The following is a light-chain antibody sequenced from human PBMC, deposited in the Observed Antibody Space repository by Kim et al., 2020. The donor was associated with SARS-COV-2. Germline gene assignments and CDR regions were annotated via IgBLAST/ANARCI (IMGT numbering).Light chain of an antibody. V-gene: IGKV4-1*01. CDR2: WAS. CDR1: QSVLYSSNNKNY. CDR3: QQYYSTPGT. Sequence: RATINCKSSQSVLYSSNNKNYLAWYQQKPGQPPKLLIYWASTRESGVPDRFSRSGSGTDFTLTISSLQAEDVAVYYCQQYYSTPGTFGQGTKLEI. J-gene: IGKJ2*01.